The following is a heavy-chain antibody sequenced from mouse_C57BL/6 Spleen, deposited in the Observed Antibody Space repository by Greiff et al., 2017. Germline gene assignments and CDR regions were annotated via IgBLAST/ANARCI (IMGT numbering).Heavy chain of an antibody. CDR2: ISNGGGST. CDR3: ASPYYGSSFGGYFDV. J-gene: IGHJ1*03. D-gene: IGHD1-1*01. Sequence: EVKLMESGGGLVQPGGSLKLSCAASGFTFSDYYMYWVRQTPEKRLEWVAYISNGGGSTYYPDTVKGRFTRSRDNAKNTLYLQMSRLKSEDTAMYYCASPYYGSSFGGYFDVWGTGTTVTVSS. CDR1: GFTFSDYY. V-gene: IGHV5-12*01.